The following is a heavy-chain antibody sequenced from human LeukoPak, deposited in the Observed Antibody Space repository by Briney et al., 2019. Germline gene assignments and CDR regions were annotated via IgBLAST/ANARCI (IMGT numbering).Heavy chain of an antibody. CDR3: AKIFHTDGYYLGEHLFDA. CDR2: ISGSGGST. V-gene: IGHV3-23*01. D-gene: IGHD3-22*01. Sequence: GGSLRLSCAASGFTFNNYAMSWVRQAPGKGPEWLSAISGSGGSTTDADSVEGRFTTSRDNSKSTLYLQMNSLRAEDTAIYYCAKIFHTDGYYLGEHLFDAWGQGTLVTVSS. CDR1: GFTFNNYA. J-gene: IGHJ5*02.